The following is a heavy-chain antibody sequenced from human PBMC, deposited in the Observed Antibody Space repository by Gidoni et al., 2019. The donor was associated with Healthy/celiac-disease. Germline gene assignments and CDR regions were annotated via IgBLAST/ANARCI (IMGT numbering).Heavy chain of an antibody. J-gene: IGHJ4*02. CDR1: VGSINIVSSS. CDR2: IYTSGST. D-gene: IGHD3-16*02. V-gene: IGHV4-61*02. Sequence: QVQLQESDTGLVKPSQTLSLPCTVSVGSINIVSSSCSWIRQPAGKGLEWIVRIYTSGSTNYNPSLKSRVTISVDTSKNQFSLKLSSVTAADTAVYYCARESGMITFGGVIVYFDYWGQGTLVTVSS. CDR3: ARESGMITFGGVIVYFDY.